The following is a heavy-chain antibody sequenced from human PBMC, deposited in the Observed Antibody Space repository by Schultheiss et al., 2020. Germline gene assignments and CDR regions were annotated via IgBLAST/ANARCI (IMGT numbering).Heavy chain of an antibody. CDR1: GFTFSSYG. CDR3: ARDPGGYCSGGSCLKRGWFDP. CDR2: ISYDGSNK. V-gene: IGHV3-30*03. Sequence: GESLKIACAASGFTFSSYGMHWVRQAPGKGLEWVAVISYDGSNKYYADSVKGRFTISRDNAKNSLYLQMNSLRAEDTAVYYCARDPGGYCSGGSCLKRGWFDPWGQGTLVTVSS. D-gene: IGHD2-15*01. J-gene: IGHJ5*02.